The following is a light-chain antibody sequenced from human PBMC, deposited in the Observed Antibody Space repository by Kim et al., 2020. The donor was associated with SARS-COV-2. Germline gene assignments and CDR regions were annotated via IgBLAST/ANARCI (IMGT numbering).Light chain of an antibody. J-gene: IGKJ1*01. V-gene: IGKV3-15*01. CDR3: QQYNNWPPT. CDR2: GAS. Sequence: EIVMTQSPATLSVSPGERATLSCRASQSISSNLAYYQQQPGQAPRLLIYGASTRATDIPARFSGSGSGTEFTLTIGSLQAEDFAVYYCQQYNNWPPTFGQGTKVDIK. CDR1: QSISSN.